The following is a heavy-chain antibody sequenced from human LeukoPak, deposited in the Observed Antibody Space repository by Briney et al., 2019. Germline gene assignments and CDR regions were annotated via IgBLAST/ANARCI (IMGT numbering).Heavy chain of an antibody. CDR3: ARSMSAAGHRYYYYYYMDV. D-gene: IGHD2-8*01. J-gene: IGHJ6*03. CDR2: IIPIFGTA. V-gene: IGHV1-69*05. CDR1: GGTFSSYA. Sequence: SVKVSCKASGGTFSSYAISWVRQAPGQGLEWMGGIIPIFGTANYAQKFQGRVTITTDESTSTAYMELSSLRSEDTAVYYCARSMSAAGHRYYYYYYMDVWGKGTTDTVSS.